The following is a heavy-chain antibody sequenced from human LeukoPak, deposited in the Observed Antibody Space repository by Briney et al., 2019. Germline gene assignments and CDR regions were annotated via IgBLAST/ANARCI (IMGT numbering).Heavy chain of an antibody. CDR3: AKDRDYDFWSGYPFSGFDP. Sequence: GGSLRLSCAASGFTFSSYGMHWVRQAPGKGLEWVAFIRYDGSNKYYADSVKGRFTISRENSKNTLYLQMNSLRAEDTAVYYCAKDRDYDFWSGYPFSGFDPWGQGTLVTVSS. J-gene: IGHJ5*02. CDR1: GFTFSSYG. D-gene: IGHD3-3*01. V-gene: IGHV3-30*02. CDR2: IRYDGSNK.